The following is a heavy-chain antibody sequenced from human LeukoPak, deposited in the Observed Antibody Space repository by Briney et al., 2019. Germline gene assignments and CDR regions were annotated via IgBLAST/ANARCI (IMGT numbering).Heavy chain of an antibody. V-gene: IGHV1-2*02. Sequence: GASVKVSCKASGYTFTGYYMHWVRQAPGQGLEWMGWINPNSGGTNYAQKFQGRVTMTRDTSISTAYMELSRLRSDDTAVYYCARGGAWLRAKYYYYMDVWGKGTTVTVSS. CDR1: GYTFTGYY. D-gene: IGHD5-12*01. CDR3: ARGGAWLRAKYYYYMDV. CDR2: INPNSGGT. J-gene: IGHJ6*03.